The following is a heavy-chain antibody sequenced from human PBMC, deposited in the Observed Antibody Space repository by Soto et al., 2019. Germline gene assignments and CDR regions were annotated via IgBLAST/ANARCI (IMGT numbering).Heavy chain of an antibody. J-gene: IGHJ4*02. CDR1: GFTFSSYA. D-gene: IGHD3-22*01. Sequence: PGGSLRLSCAASGFTFSSYAMGWVRQAPGKGLEWVSAISGSGGSTYYADSVKGRFTISRDNSKNTLYLQMNSLRAEDTAVYYCAKGRYYYDSSGYYHYWGQGTLVTVSS. V-gene: IGHV3-23*01. CDR3: AKGRYYYDSSGYYHY. CDR2: ISGSGGST.